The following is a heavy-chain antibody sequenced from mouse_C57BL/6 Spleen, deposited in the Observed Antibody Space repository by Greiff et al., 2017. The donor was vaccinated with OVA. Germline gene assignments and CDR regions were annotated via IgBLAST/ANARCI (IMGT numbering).Heavy chain of an antibody. V-gene: IGHV5-16*01. CDR1: GFTFSDYY. J-gene: IGHJ3*01. Sequence: EVKVEESEGGLVQPGSSMKLSCTASGFTFSDYYMAWVRQVPEKGLEWVANINYDGSSTYYLDSLKSRFIISRDNAKNILYLQMSSLKSEDTATYYCARVELAFAYWGQGTLVTVSA. CDR3: ARVELAFAY. D-gene: IGHD4-1*01. CDR2: INYDGSST.